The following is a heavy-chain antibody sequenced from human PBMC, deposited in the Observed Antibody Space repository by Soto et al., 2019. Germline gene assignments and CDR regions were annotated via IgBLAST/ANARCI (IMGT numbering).Heavy chain of an antibody. J-gene: IGHJ6*02. Sequence: QVQLVESGGGVVQPGRSLRLSCAASGFTFSSYGMHWVRQAPGKGLEWVAVIWYDGSNKYYADSVKGRFTISRDNSKNTLYLQMNSLRAEDTAVYYCAREHDYEAGMDVWGQGTTVTVSS. CDR3: AREHDYEAGMDV. CDR2: IWYDGSNK. V-gene: IGHV3-33*01. CDR1: GFTFSSYG. D-gene: IGHD4-17*01.